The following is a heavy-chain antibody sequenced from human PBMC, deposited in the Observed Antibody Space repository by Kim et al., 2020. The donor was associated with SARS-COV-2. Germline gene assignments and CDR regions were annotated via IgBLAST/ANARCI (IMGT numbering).Heavy chain of an antibody. CDR3: VRGGLSPSNAFDI. Sequence: SNPSLKSRVTISGDTSKNQFSLKLSSVTAADTAVYYCVRGGLSPSNAFDIWGQGTMVTVSS. J-gene: IGHJ3*02. V-gene: IGHV4-59*09.